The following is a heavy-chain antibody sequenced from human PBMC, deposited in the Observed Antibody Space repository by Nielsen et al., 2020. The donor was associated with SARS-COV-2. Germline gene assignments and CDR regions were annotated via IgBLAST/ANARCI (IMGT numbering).Heavy chain of an antibody. CDR1: GFTFSSYG. V-gene: IGHV3-30*18. J-gene: IGHJ4*02. Sequence: GESLKISCAASGFTFSSYGMHWVRQAPGKGLEWVAVISYDGSNKYYADSVKGRFTISRDNSKNTLYLQMNSLRAEDTAVYYCAKAHSYCGGDCYPDYWGQGTLVTVSS. CDR3: AKAHSYCGGDCYPDY. D-gene: IGHD2-21*02. CDR2: ISYDGSNK.